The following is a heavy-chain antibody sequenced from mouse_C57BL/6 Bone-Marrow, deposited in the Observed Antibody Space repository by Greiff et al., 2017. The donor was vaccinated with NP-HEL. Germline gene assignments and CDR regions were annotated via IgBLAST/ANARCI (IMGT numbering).Heavy chain of an antibody. V-gene: IGHV8-8*01. CDR3: AGRAYYDYPAWFAY. CDR2: IWWDDDK. J-gene: IGHJ3*01. Sequence: QVTLKVCGPGILQPSQTLNLTCSFSGFSLSTFGMGVGWIRQPSGKGLEWLAHIWWDDDKYYNPALKSRLTISKDTSKNQVFLKIANVDTADTATYYCAGRAYYDYPAWFAYWGQGTLVTVSA. CDR1: GFSLSTFGMG. D-gene: IGHD2-4*01.